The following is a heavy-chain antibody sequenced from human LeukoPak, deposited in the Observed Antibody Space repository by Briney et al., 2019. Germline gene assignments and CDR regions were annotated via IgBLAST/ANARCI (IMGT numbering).Heavy chain of an antibody. CDR3: ARSKSGSSWYLPDY. CDR1: GFTFSSHG. D-gene: IGHD6-13*01. V-gene: IGHV3-30*03. Sequence: GTSLRLPCAASGFTFSSHGMHWVRQAPGKGLEWLAVISYDGSYEYYADSVKGRFTISRDNSKNTLYLQMSSLRTEDTAVYYCARSKSGSSWYLPDYWGQGTLVTVSS. J-gene: IGHJ4*02. CDR2: ISYDGSYE.